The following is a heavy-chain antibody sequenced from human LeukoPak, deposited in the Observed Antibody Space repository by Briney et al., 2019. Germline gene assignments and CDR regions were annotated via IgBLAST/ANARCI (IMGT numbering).Heavy chain of an antibody. CDR1: GYTFTSYY. CDR3: AREATVTTSFDY. CDR2: INPSGGST. V-gene: IGHV1-46*01. Sequence: ASVKVSCKASGYTFTSYYMHWVRQARGQGLEWMGIINPSGGSTSYAQKFQGRVTMTRDTSTSTVYMELSSLRSEDTAVYYCAREATVTTSFDYWGQGTLVTVSS. D-gene: IGHD4-17*01. J-gene: IGHJ4*02.